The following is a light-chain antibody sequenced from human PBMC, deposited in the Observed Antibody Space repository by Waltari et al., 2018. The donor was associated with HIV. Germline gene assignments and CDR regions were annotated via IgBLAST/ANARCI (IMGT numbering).Light chain of an antibody. CDR3: QSYDSSLNVI. J-gene: IGLJ2*01. CDR1: NPNTGAGYG. V-gene: IGLV1-40*01. CDR2: DIN. Sequence: QSVLTQPPSVSGAPGQRVTISCTGRNPNTGAGYGVPCYQHLPGAAPKLLIYDINNRPSGVPDRFSGSKSGTSASLAITGLQVEDEGDYFCQSYDSSLNVIFGGGTKLTVL.